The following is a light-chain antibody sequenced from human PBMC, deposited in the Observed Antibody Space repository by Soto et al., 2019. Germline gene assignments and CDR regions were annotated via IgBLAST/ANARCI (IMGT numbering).Light chain of an antibody. CDR2: DVS. CDR3: SSYTSSSTLV. J-gene: IGLJ3*02. Sequence: QSVLTQPASVSGSPGQSITISCTGTSSDVGGYNYVSWYQHHPGKAPKLILYDVSKRPSGVSNRFSGSKSGNTASLTISGLQAEDEADYYCSSYTSSSTLVFGGGTKVTVL. CDR1: SSDVGGYNY. V-gene: IGLV2-14*03.